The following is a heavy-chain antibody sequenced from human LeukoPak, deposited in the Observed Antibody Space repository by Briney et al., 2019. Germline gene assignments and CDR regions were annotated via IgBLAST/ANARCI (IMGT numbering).Heavy chain of an antibody. CDR1: GYTFTSYG. Sequence: ASVKVSCKASGYTFTSYGISWVRQAPGQGLEWMGWISAYNGNTNYAQKLQGRVTMTTDTSTSTAYMELRSLRSDDTAVYYCARRKRYDILTGHYYDYYYMYVWGKGTTVTVSS. D-gene: IGHD3-9*01. CDR3: ARRKRYDILTGHYYDYYYMYV. CDR2: ISAYNGNT. J-gene: IGHJ6*03. V-gene: IGHV1-18*01.